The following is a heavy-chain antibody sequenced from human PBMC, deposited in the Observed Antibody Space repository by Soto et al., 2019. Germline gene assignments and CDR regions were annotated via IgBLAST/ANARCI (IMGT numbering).Heavy chain of an antibody. J-gene: IGHJ6*02. D-gene: IGHD3-3*01. CDR3: TTDSRFLEWSSYYYGMDV. V-gene: IGHV3-15*01. CDR2: IKSKTHGGTI. Sequence: GGSLRLSCAASGFSFTNAWMSWVRQAPGKGLEWVGRIKSKTHGGTIDFATPVKGRFTISRDDSKNTLYLQMNSLKTEDTAVYYCTTDSRFLEWSSYYYGMDVWGQGTTVTVSS. CDR1: GFSFTNAW.